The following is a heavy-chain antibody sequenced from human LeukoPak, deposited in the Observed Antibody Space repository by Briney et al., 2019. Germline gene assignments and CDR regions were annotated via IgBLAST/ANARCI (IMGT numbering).Heavy chain of an antibody. CDR2: IYYSGST. D-gene: IGHD4-17*01. V-gene: IGHV4-31*03. CDR1: GGSISSGGYY. J-gene: IGHJ4*02. Sequence: SETLSLTCTVSGGSISSGGYYWSWIRQHPGKGLEWIGYIYYSGSTYYNPSLKSRVTISVDTSKNQFSLKLSSVTAADTAVYYCARVGTVTNVRYWGQGTLVTVSS. CDR3: ARVGTVTNVRY.